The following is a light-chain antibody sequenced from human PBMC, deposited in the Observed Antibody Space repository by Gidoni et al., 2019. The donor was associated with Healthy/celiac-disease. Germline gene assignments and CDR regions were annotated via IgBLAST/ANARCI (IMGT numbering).Light chain of an antibody. J-gene: IGKJ3*01. CDR2: DAS. V-gene: IGKV1-33*01. Sequence: DIPMTQSPSSLSASLGDRVTITCQESQDISNYLNWYQQKPGKAPKLLIYDASNLETGVPSRFSGSGSGTDFTFTISSLQPEDIATYYCQQYDNLPFTFGPGTKVDIK. CDR1: QDISNY. CDR3: QQYDNLPFT.